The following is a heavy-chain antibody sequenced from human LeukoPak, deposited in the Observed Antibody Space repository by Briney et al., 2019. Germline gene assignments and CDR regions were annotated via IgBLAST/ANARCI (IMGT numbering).Heavy chain of an antibody. CDR3: VQKASRGYYYGMDV. Sequence: ASVKVSCKASGGTFSSYAISWVRQAPGQGLEWMGGFIPIFGTANYAQKFQGRVTITADESTSTAYMELSSLRSEDTAVYYCVQKASRGYYYGMDVWGQGTTATVSS. V-gene: IGHV1-69*01. CDR2: FIPIFGTA. J-gene: IGHJ6*02. CDR1: GGTFSSYA.